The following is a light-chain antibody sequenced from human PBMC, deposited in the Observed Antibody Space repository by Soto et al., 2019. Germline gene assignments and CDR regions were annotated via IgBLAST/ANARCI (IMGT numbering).Light chain of an antibody. CDR3: QQYNNYPRT. V-gene: IGKV1-5*01. Sequence: DIQMTQSPSTLSASIGDRVTITRRASESIRTWLAWYQHKPGKAPKFLIYDASSLESGVPSRFSGSGSGTEFTLTISNLQPDDFATYFCQQYNNYPRTFGQGTKVDIK. CDR2: DAS. J-gene: IGKJ1*01. CDR1: ESIRTW.